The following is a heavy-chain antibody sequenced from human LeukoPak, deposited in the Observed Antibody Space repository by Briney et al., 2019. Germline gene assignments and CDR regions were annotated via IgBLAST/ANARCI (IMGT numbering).Heavy chain of an antibody. Sequence: AGGSLRLSCAASGFTFSSYSMNWVRQAPGKGLEWVSSITSSSSYIYYADSVKGRFTISRDNAKNSLYLQMNSLRPGDTPAYYCARAGAAALPIKPNWFDPWGQGTLVTVSS. CDR2: ITSSSSYI. V-gene: IGHV3-21*01. D-gene: IGHD6-13*01. J-gene: IGHJ5*02. CDR3: ARAGAAALPIKPNWFDP. CDR1: GFTFSSYS.